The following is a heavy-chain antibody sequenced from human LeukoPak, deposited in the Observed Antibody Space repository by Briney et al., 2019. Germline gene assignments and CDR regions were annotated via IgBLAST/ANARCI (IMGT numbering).Heavy chain of an antibody. CDR1: GFTFSNYA. V-gene: IGHV3-64*01. D-gene: IGHD3-10*01. Sequence: TGGSLRLSCAASGFTFSNYAMHWVRQAPGKGLEYVSAISSNGGSTYYANSVKDRFTIPRDNSKNTLYLQMGSLRAEGMAVYYCARAITMVRGVIDYWGQGTLVTVSS. CDR3: ARAITMVRGVIDY. CDR2: ISSNGGST. J-gene: IGHJ4*02.